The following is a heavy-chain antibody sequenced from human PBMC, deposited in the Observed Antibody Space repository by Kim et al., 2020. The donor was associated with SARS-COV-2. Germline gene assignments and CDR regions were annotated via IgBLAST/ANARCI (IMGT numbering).Heavy chain of an antibody. D-gene: IGHD6-13*01. Sequence: YYADSVKGRFTISRDNSKNTLYLQMNSLRAEDTAVYYCAKGGSWYELWDYWGQGTLVTVSS. CDR3: AKGGSWYELWDY. V-gene: IGHV3-23*01. J-gene: IGHJ4*02.